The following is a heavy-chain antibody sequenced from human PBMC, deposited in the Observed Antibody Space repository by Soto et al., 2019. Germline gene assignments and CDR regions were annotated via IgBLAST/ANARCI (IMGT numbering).Heavy chain of an antibody. D-gene: IGHD3-10*01. V-gene: IGHV4-30-4*01. CDR1: GASVSSEDYY. CDR2: IYYTGSA. J-gene: IGHJ5*02. CDR3: ARYKMGGSGSYYNAWFDP. Sequence: PSETLSLTCTVSGASVSSEDYYWSWIRQPPGQGPEWIAYIYYTGSAYYNPSLRSRVSMSVDTSRNQFSLMLTSVIAADTAVYYCARYKMGGSGSYYNAWFDPWGQGLLVTVSS.